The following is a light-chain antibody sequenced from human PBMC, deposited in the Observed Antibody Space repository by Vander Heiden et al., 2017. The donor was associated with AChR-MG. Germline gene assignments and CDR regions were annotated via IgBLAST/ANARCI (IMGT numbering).Light chain of an antibody. CDR3: QHYGTSPIT. CDR2: GAS. J-gene: IGKJ4*01. Sequence: DIVLTQSPATLSLSPGEGATLSCRASQSVSSNYLAWYQQKPGQAPRLLIYGASSRATGIPYRFSGGGSGTDFTLSISRLESEDFAVYYRQHYGTSPITFGGGTKVEIK. V-gene: IGKV3-20*01. CDR1: QSVSSNY.